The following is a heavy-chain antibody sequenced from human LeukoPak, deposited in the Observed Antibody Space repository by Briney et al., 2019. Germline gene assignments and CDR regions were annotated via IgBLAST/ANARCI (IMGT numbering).Heavy chain of an antibody. J-gene: IGHJ4*02. CDR2: IYYSGST. Sequence: PSETLSLSCSVSGGSISSSSYYWGWIRQPPGKVLEWIGSIYYSGSTYYNPSLKSRVTISVDTSKNQFSLKLSYVTAADTAVYYCARGRAYDSSGSFDYWGQGTLVTVSS. CDR3: ARGRAYDSSGSFDY. D-gene: IGHD3-22*01. V-gene: IGHV4-39*07. CDR1: GGSISSSSYY.